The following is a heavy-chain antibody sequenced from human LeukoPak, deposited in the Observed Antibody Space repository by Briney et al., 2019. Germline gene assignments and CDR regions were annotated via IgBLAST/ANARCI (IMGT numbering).Heavy chain of an antibody. D-gene: IGHD6-6*01. CDR1: GFTFSSYE. CDR3: AKDGQYSSSSSYYFDY. J-gene: IGHJ4*02. V-gene: IGHV3-48*03. CDR2: ISSSGSTI. Sequence: GGSLRLSCAASGFTFSSYEMNWVRQAPGKGLEWVSYISSSGSTIYYADSVKGRFTISRDNSKNTLYLQMNSLRAEDTAVYYCAKDGQYSSSSSYYFDYWGQGALVTVSS.